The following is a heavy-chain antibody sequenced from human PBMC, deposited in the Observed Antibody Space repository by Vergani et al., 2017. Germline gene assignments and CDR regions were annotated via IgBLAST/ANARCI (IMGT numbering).Heavy chain of an antibody. J-gene: IGHJ3*02. CDR2: TYYSGST. V-gene: IGHV4-39*01. CDR3: ARLVETTDSFDI. CDR1: DGSISSSSYY. D-gene: IGHD4-17*01. Sequence: QLQLQESGPRLVKPSETLSLTCTVSDGSISSSSYYWGWIRQPPGKGLEWIGSTYYSGSTYYNPSLQSRVTISVDTSKNQFSLKLSSVTAADTAVYYCARLVETTDSFDIWGQGTMVTVSS.